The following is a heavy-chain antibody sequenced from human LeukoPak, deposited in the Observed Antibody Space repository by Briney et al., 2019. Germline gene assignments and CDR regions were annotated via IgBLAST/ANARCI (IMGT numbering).Heavy chain of an antibody. CDR1: GFTFSDYY. J-gene: IGHJ4*02. CDR3: ARIMLGLHMAAAGLDY. CDR2: ISSSSSYT. D-gene: IGHD6-13*01. Sequence: GGSLRLSCAASGFTFSDYYMSWIRQAPGKGLEWVSYISSSSSYTNYADSVKGRFTISRDNAKNSPYLQMNSLRAEDTAVYYCARIMLGLHMAAAGLDYWGQGTLVTVSS. V-gene: IGHV3-11*06.